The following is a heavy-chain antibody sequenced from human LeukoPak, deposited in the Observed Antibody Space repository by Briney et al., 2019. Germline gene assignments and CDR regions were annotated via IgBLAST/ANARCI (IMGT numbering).Heavy chain of an antibody. Sequence: GSVTVSCKASGYAFTSYDINWVRQAPGQGVEWMGWMNHNSGNTDYAQKFQGRVTMTRNTSISTAYMELSSLRSEDTAVYYCARGHGSSIYYYYYIDVWGKGTTVTVSS. V-gene: IGHV1-8*01. J-gene: IGHJ6*03. D-gene: IGHD6-6*01. CDR2: MNHNSGNT. CDR1: GYAFTSYD. CDR3: ARGHGSSIYYYYYIDV.